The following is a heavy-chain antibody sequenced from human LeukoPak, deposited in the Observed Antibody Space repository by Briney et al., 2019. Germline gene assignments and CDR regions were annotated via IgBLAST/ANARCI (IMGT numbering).Heavy chain of an antibody. D-gene: IGHD1-26*01. V-gene: IGHV3-23*01. J-gene: IGHJ6*02. CDR3: AKVGDGSKYYYSGLDV. Sequence: GGSLRLSCAASGFTFSSYTMTWVRQAPGKGLEWLSGNSGGSTTYADSVKGRFTISRDNSNNTLYLQMNSLRAEDTAVYYCAKVGDGSKYYYSGLDVWGQGTTVTVSS. CDR2: NSGGST. CDR1: GFTFSSYT.